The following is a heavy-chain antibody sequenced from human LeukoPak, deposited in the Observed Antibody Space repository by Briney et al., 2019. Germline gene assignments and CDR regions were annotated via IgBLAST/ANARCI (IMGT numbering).Heavy chain of an antibody. J-gene: IGHJ4*02. V-gene: IGHV4-4*02. Sequence: SETLSLTCAVSGGSISSSNWWSWVRQPPGKGLEWIGYIYYSGSTNYNPSLKSRVTISVDTSKNQFSLKLSSVTAADTAVYYCARSEYGDYALFDYWGQGTLVTVSS. D-gene: IGHD4-17*01. CDR1: GGSISSSNW. CDR3: ARSEYGDYALFDY. CDR2: IYYSGST.